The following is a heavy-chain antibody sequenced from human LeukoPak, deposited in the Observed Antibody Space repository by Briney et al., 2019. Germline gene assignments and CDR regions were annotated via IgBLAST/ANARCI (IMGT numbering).Heavy chain of an antibody. CDR3: ARESSSSWYFYFDY. D-gene: IGHD6-13*01. J-gene: IGHJ4*02. V-gene: IGHV4-61*01. Sequence: PSETLSLTCTVSGGSISSSSYYWGWIRQPPGKGLEWIGYIYYSGSTNYNPSLKSRVTISVDTSKNQFSLKLSSVTAADTAVYYCARESSSSWYFYFDYWGQGTLVTVSS. CDR1: GGSISSSSYY. CDR2: IYYSGST.